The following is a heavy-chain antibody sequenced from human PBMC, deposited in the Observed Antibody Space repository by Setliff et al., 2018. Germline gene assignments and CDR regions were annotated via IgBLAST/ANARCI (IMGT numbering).Heavy chain of an antibody. CDR2: ISASSDYM. V-gene: IGHV3-21*01. Sequence: GSLRLSCAASGFTFSSYSMNWVRQAPGKGLEWVSYISASSDYMLYRDSVKGRFTVSRDNAKNSLYLQMNNLRAEDTAVYYCARGGYSYGYWGQGTLVTVSS. D-gene: IGHD5-18*01. CDR1: GFTFSSYS. CDR3: ARGGYSYGY. J-gene: IGHJ4*02.